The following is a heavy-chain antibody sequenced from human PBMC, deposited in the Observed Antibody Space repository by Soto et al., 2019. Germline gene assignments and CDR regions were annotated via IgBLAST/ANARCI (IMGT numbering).Heavy chain of an antibody. J-gene: IGHJ6*03. CDR3: ARVDIVVVPAAMRYYYYYIDV. V-gene: IGHV1-8*01. Sequence: ASVKVSCKASGYTFTSYDINWVRQATGQGLEWMGWMNPNSGNTGYAQKLQGRVTMTTDTSTSTAYMELRSLRSDDTAVYYCARVDIVVVPAAMRYYYYYIDVWGKGTTVTVSS. CDR1: GYTFTSYD. CDR2: MNPNSGNT. D-gene: IGHD2-2*01.